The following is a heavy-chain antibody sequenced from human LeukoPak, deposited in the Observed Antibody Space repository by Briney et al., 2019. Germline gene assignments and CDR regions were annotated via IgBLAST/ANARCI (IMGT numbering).Heavy chain of an antibody. Sequence: SETLSLTGAVSGGSISSNNWWSWVRQPPGKGLEWIGEINHSGSTNYKPSLKSRVTISVDKSKKQFSLKLNSVTAADTAVYYCARARAVRSGIGPGDVWGQGTTVTVSS. CDR3: ARARAVRSGIGPGDV. D-gene: IGHD2-15*01. V-gene: IGHV4-4*02. J-gene: IGHJ6*02. CDR2: INHSGST. CDR1: GGSISSNNW.